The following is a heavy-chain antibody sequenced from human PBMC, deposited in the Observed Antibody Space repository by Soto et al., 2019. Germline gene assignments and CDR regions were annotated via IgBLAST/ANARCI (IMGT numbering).Heavy chain of an antibody. CDR1: GDSVSSSSAA. CDR2: TYYRSKWYN. Sequence: SQTLSLTCPISGDSVSSSSAAWNWIRQSPSRGFEWLGRTYYRSKWYNEYALSLQSRISINPDTAKNRFSLQLHSVTPEDTAVYYCVRDPGFDSYGFYYFYALDVSGQGTKVTVSS. D-gene: IGHD5-18*01. J-gene: IGHJ6*02. V-gene: IGHV6-1*01. CDR3: VRDPGFDSYGFYYFYALDV.